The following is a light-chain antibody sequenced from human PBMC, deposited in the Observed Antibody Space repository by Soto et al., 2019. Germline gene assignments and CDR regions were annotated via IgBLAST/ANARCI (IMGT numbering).Light chain of an antibody. CDR2: SDN. J-gene: IGLJ2*01. V-gene: IGLV1-44*01. CDR3: AAWDDRLNGVV. CDR1: NSNSGANP. Sequence: QPVLTQPPSASGPPGQRVIISCSGSNSNSGANPVNWYQQLPGMAPKLLIYSDNQRPSGVPDRFSGSKSGTSASLAISGLQSEDEADYYCAAWDDRLNGVVFGGGTKLTVL.